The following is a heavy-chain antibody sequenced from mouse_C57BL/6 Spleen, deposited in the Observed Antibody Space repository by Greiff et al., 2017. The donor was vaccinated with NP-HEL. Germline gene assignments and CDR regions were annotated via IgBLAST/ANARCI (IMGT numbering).Heavy chain of an antibody. Sequence: QVQLQQPGAELVKPGASVKLSCKASGYTFTSYWMQWVKQRPGQGLEWIGEIDPSDSYTNYNQKFKGKATLTVDTSSNTAYMQLSSLTAEDSAVYYSTREGEYYGSSSRYFDVRGTGTTVTVSS. J-gene: IGHJ1*03. CDR3: TREGEYYGSSSRYFDV. V-gene: IGHV1-50*01. D-gene: IGHD1-1*01. CDR2: IDPSDSYT. CDR1: GYTFTSYW.